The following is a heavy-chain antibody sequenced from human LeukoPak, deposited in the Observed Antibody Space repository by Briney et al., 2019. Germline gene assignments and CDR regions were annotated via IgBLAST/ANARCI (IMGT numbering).Heavy chain of an antibody. CDR2: ISRGGSPI. CDR1: GYSFSSYW. Sequence: GESLKIYCKASGYSFSSYWIGWVLQAPGKGLEWVSSISRGGSPIYYADSVKGRFTTSRDNAKKSLFLQMNSLRAEDTAVYYCTRVSWRGEIYWGQGTLVSVSS. D-gene: IGHD3-3*01. CDR3: TRVSWRGEIY. V-gene: IGHV3-48*04. J-gene: IGHJ4*02.